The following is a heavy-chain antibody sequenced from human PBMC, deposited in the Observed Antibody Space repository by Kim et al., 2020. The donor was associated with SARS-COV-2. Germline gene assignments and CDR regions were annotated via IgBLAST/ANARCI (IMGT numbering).Heavy chain of an antibody. Sequence: ASVKVSCKASGYIFTDYYVHWARQAHGQGLESMGIINPSGGTSTYAQKFQRRVTMTRDTSTSTVYMYLSSMTSDDTAVSYCARSLIHHHDYWGQGTLVTV. D-gene: IGHD2-8*01. CDR1: GYIFTDYY. CDR2: INPSGGTS. CDR3: ARSLIHHHDY. J-gene: IGHJ4*02. V-gene: IGHV1-46*01.